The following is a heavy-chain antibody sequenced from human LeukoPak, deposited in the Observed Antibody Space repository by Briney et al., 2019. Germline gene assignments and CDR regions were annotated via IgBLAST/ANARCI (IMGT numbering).Heavy chain of an antibody. CDR2: ITGSGAVT. CDR1: GFTFSSYA. J-gene: IGHJ3*02. CDR3: AKGTDSGSYIGLGAFDI. V-gene: IGHV3-23*01. D-gene: IGHD1-26*01. Sequence: GGSLRLSCAASGFTFSSYAMTWVRQAPGKGLAWVSTITGSGAVTYYADSVEGRFTISRDNSKNTLYLQMNSLRAEDTAVYYCAKGTDSGSYIGLGAFDIWGQGTMVTVSS.